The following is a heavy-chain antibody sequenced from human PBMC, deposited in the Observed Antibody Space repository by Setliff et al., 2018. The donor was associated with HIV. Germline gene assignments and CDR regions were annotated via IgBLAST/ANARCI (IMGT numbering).Heavy chain of an antibody. J-gene: IGHJ4*02. D-gene: IGHD3-22*01. CDR3: ATEFPLSSPYYYDSSGYYY. CDR1: GYTLSELS. CDR2: FGPADGET. V-gene: IGHV1-24*01. Sequence: ASVKVSCKVSGYTLSELSMHWVRQAPGKGLEWMGGFGPADGETIYAQQFQGRVTMTEDTSTDTAYMELRSLRSEDTAVYYCATEFPLSSPYYYDSSGYYYWGQGTLVTVSS.